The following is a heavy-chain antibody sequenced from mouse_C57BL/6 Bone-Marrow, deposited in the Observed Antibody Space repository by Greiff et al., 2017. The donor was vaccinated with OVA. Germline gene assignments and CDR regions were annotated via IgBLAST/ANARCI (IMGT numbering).Heavy chain of an antibody. J-gene: IGHJ3*01. V-gene: IGHV1-26*01. CDR2: INPNNGGT. CDR1: GYTFTDYY. CDR3: ARSITTVVEDWFAY. Sequence: EVQLQQSGPELVKPGASVKISCKASGYTFTDYYMNWVKQSHGKSLEWIGDINPNNGGTSYNQKFKGKATLTVDKSSSTAYMELRSLTSEDSAVYYCARSITTVVEDWFAYWGQGTLVTVSA. D-gene: IGHD1-1*01.